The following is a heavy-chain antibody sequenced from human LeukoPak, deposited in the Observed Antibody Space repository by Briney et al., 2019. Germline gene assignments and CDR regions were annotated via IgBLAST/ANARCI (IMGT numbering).Heavy chain of an antibody. V-gene: IGHV4-39*01. CDR2: TYYSGST. D-gene: IGHD6-13*01. CDR1: GGSISSSSFY. J-gene: IGHJ4*02. CDR3: ARQSGPYSSRWFDY. Sequence: NSSETLSLTCTVSGGSISSSSFYWGWIRQPPGKGLEWVGSTYYSGSTDYNPSLQSRVTISVDTSKNQFSLKVTSVTAADTAVYYCARQSGPYSSRWFDYWGQGILVIVSS.